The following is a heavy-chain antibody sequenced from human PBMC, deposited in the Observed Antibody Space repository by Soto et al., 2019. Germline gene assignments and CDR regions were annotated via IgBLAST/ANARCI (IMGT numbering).Heavy chain of an antibody. J-gene: IGHJ6*02. CDR1: GFTVSSNY. V-gene: IGHV3-7*01. CDR2: IKQDGSEK. CDR3: ARDPNIVLVPAALRSYYYYYGMDV. D-gene: IGHD2-2*01. Sequence: GGSLRLSCAASGFTVSSNYMSWVRQAPGKGLEWVANIKQDGSEKYYVDSVKGRFTISRDNAKNSLYLQMNSLRAEDTAVYYCARDPNIVLVPAALRSYYYYYGMDVWGQGTTVTVSS.